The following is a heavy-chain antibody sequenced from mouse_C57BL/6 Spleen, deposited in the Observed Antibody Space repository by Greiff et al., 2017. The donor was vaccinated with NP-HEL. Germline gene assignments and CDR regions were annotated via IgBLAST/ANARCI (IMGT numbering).Heavy chain of an antibody. D-gene: IGHD1-1*01. CDR3: AIWNYGSRYYFDY. Sequence: VKLMESGAELVKPGASVKVSCKASGYTFTSYWMHWVKQRPGQGLEWIGRIHPSDSDTNYTQKFKGKATLTVAKSSSTAYMQLSSLTSEDSAVYYCAIWNYGSRYYFDYWGQGTTLTVSS. J-gene: IGHJ2*01. CDR1: GYTFTSYW. V-gene: IGHV1-74*01. CDR2: IHPSDSDT.